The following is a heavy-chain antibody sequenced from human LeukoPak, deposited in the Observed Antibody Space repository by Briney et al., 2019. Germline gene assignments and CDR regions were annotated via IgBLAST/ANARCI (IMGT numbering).Heavy chain of an antibody. J-gene: IGHJ4*02. D-gene: IGHD6-13*01. CDR3: VRCHSSSWHGGFDY. CDR2: IYYSGST. V-gene: IGHV4-30-4*08. Sequence: SHTLSLTCTVSGGSISSGDYYWSWIRQSPGKGLEWIWNIYYSGSTYYNPSLESRLTISVDTSKNQFSLNLRSVTDADTAVYYCVRCHSSSWHGGFDYWGQGILVTVSS. CDR1: GGSISSGDYY.